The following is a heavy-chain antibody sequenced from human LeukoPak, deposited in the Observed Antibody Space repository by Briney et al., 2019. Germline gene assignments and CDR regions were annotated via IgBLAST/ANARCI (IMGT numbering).Heavy chain of an antibody. CDR3: ARVYYDFWSGAHYYYMDV. CDR1: GGTFSSYA. J-gene: IGHJ6*03. V-gene: IGHV1-69*05. CDR2: IIPIFGTA. Sequence: SVKVSCKASGGTFSSYAISWVRQAPGQGLEWMGRIIPIFGTANYAQKFQGRVTITTDESTSTAYMELSSLRPEDTAVYYCARVYYDFWSGAHYYYMDVWGKGTTVTVSS. D-gene: IGHD3-3*01.